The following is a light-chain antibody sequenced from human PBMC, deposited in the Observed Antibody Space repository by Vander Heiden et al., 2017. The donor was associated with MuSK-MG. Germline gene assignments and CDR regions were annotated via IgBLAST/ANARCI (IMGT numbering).Light chain of an antibody. CDR1: SRDVGSYKP. J-gene: IGLJ1*01. CDR3: SSYTSSNTWV. CDR2: EFT. Sequence: QSALTQPPAVSGSPGQSVTISCTETSRDVGSYKPVSWYQQPPGTAPKLMFYEFTNRPSGVPDRFSGSKSGNTASLTISGLQAEDEADYYCSSYTSSNTWVFGTGTKVTVL. V-gene: IGLV2-18*02.